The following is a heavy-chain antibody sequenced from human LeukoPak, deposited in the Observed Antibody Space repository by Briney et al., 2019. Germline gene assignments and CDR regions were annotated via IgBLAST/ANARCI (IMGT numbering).Heavy chain of an antibody. J-gene: IGHJ4*01. CDR1: GGSISRYY. Sequence: SETLSLTYTVSGGSISRYYWSWARQSPGRGLEWIGYISYSGSTNSDPSLKSRVTISVDTAKNQFSLKVSSVTAADTAMYYCARHGDEAMVNFFDHWGHGALVTVSS. CDR2: ISYSGST. V-gene: IGHV4-59*08. CDR3: ARHGDEAMVNFFDH. D-gene: IGHD5-18*01.